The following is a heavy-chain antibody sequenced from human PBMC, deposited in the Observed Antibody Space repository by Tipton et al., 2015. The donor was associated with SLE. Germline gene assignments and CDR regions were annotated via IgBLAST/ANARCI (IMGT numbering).Heavy chain of an antibody. CDR2: INHTGST. CDR1: GGSFSDYY. Sequence: LRLSCAVYGGSFSDYYWSWIRQTPGEGLEWIGEINHTGSTNYKPSLKSRVTISVDTSKNQFSLKLSSVTAADTAVYYCARGVRYSSGWYYFDYWGQGTLVTVSS. CDR3: ARGVRYSSGWYYFDY. J-gene: IGHJ4*02. V-gene: IGHV4-34*01. D-gene: IGHD6-19*01.